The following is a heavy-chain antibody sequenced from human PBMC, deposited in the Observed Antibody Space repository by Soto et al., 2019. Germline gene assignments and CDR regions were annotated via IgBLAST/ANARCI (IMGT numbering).Heavy chain of an antibody. CDR3: AKSYGDTWKHYYFDY. CDR2: ISGSGGST. D-gene: IGHD3-3*02. CDR1: RFTFSGYS. Sequence: EVQLLESGGGLVQPGGSLRLSCAASRFTFSGYSMSWVRQAPGKGLEWVSGISGSGGSTYYADSVKGRFNISRDNSESTLFLQINSLRAEDTALYYCAKSYGDTWKHYYFDYWGQGTLVTVSS. V-gene: IGHV3-23*01. J-gene: IGHJ4*02.